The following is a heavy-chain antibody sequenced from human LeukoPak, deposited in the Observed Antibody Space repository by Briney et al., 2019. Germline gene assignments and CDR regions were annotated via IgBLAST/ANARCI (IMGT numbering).Heavy chain of an antibody. D-gene: IGHD5-18*01. CDR3: ARQAGPAMAPGSFDY. CDR2: IYPGDSDT. V-gene: IGHV5-51*01. CDR1: GYSFTSYW. Sequence: GESLKISCKGSGYSFTSYWIGWVRQRPGKGLGWMGIIYPGDSDTRYSPSFQGQVTISADKSISTAYLQWSSLKASDTAMYYCARQAGPAMAPGSFDYWGQGTLVTVSS. J-gene: IGHJ4*02.